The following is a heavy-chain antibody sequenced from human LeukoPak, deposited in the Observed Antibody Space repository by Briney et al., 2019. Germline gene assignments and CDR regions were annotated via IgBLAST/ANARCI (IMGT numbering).Heavy chain of an antibody. Sequence: PGGSLRLSCAASGFTFSDYYMSWVRQAPGKGLEWVANIKQDANETNYVDSVKGRFTISRDNPKNSLYLQMSSQRAGDTAVYYCARMSYSITDWLRHTSYYYYMDVWGKGTPVTVSS. CDR1: GFTFSDYY. V-gene: IGHV3-7*01. CDR3: ARMSYSITDWLRHTSYYYYMDV. D-gene: IGHD4-11*01. J-gene: IGHJ6*03. CDR2: IKQDANET.